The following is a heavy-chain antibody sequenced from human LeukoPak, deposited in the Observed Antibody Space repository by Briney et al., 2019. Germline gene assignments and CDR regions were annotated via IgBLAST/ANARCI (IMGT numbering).Heavy chain of an antibody. Sequence: RGSLRLSCAASGFTVCSKYMSRGRQAAGQGLGWVSVIYSGGSTYYADSVKGRFTISRDNSKNTLYLQMNSLRAEDTAVYYCARDFFRRDGYNFWGQGTLVTVSS. CDR1: GFTVCSKY. D-gene: IGHD5-24*01. V-gene: IGHV3-53*01. CDR2: IYSGGST. J-gene: IGHJ4*02. CDR3: ARDFFRRDGYNF.